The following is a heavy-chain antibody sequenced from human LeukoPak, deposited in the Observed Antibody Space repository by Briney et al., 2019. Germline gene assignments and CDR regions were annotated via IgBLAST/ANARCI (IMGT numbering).Heavy chain of an antibody. CDR3: AKDSRKLPGIAVVGFDY. D-gene: IGHD6-19*01. J-gene: IGHJ4*02. V-gene: IGHV3-23*01. CDR1: GFTFSSYA. CDR2: ISGSGGST. Sequence: GGSLRLSCAASGFTFSSYAMSWVRQAPGKGLEWVSAISGSGGSTYYADSVKGRFTISRDNSKNTLYLQMNSLRAEDTAVYYCAKDSRKLPGIAVVGFDYWGQGTLVTVSS.